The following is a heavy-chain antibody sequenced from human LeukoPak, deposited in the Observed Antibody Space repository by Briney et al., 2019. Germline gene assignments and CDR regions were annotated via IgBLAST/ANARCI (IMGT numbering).Heavy chain of an antibody. CDR1: GGSVSRGDYY. V-gene: IGHV4-61*08. CDR3: ARVSGTSAVTGTVPDY. CDR2: IHSSGST. D-gene: IGHD2-21*02. Sequence: SETLSLTCTVSGGSVSRGDYYWSWIRQPPGKGLEWIAYIHSSGSTNYNPSLKSRVTISADTSKNQFSLKLSSVTAADTAGYYCARVSGTSAVTGTVPDYWGQGTLVTVSS. J-gene: IGHJ4*02.